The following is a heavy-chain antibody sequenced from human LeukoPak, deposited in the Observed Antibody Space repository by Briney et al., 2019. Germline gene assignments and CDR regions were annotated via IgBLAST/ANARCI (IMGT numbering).Heavy chain of an antibody. D-gene: IGHD3-3*01. J-gene: IGHJ6*03. CDR2: ISAYNGNT. V-gene: IGHV1-18*01. Sequence: ASVKVSCKASGYTFTSYGISWVRQAPGQGLEWMGWISAYNGNTNYAQKLQGRVTMTTDTSTSTAYMELRSLRSDDTAVYYCARGIRITIFGVVYYYYMDVWGKGTTVTVSS. CDR3: ARGIRITIFGVVYYYYMDV. CDR1: GYTFTSYG.